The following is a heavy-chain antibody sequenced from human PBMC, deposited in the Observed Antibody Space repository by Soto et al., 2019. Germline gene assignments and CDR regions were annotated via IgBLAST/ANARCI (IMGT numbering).Heavy chain of an antibody. D-gene: IGHD3-16*01. Sequence: SVTVSCTASGVTFSSNNFSWVRQPHGQGLEWMGGIMHIFATPNHAQKFQGRVTITADENTRTVYMELSRLRSEDTAVYYCARQSDSDTTDYYFDVWGQGTQVTVSS. CDR1: GVTFSSNN. V-gene: IGHV1-69*13. J-gene: IGHJ4*02. CDR2: IMHIFATP. CDR3: ARQSDSDTTDYYFDV.